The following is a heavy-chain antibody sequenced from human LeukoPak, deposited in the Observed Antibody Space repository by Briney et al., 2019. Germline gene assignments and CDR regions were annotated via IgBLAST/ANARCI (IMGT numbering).Heavy chain of an antibody. D-gene: IGHD6-19*01. CDR1: GFTFSSYS. Sequence: GGSLRLSCAASGFTFSSYSMNWVRQAPGKGLEWVSYISSSSSTIYYADSVKGRFTISRDNAKNSLYLQMNSLRAEDTAVYYCAREPRPSKSTGWYRDYWGQGTLVTVSS. CDR3: AREPRPSKSTGWYRDY. V-gene: IGHV3-48*04. J-gene: IGHJ4*02. CDR2: ISSSSSTI.